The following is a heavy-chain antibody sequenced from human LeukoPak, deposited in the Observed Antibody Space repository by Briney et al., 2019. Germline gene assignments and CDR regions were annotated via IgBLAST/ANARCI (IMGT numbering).Heavy chain of an antibody. Sequence: SETLSLTCTVSGGSISSSNYYWGWIRQPPGKGLEWIGTIYYSGSTYYNPSLKSRVTISVDTSKNQFSLKLSSVTAADTAVYYCARDGGGDLLNYYYYMDVWGKGTTVTVSS. D-gene: IGHD3-10*01. CDR1: GGSISSSNYY. V-gene: IGHV4-39*07. CDR3: ARDGGGDLLNYYYYMDV. CDR2: IYYSGST. J-gene: IGHJ6*03.